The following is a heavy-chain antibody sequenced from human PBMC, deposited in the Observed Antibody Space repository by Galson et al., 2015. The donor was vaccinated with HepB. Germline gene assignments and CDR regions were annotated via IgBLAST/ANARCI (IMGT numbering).Heavy chain of an antibody. V-gene: IGHV3-30*18. CDR1: GFTFSSYG. J-gene: IGHJ5*02. CDR3: AKDNGEYSSDWFDP. D-gene: IGHD6-6*01. CDR2: ISYDGSNK. Sequence: SLRLSCAASGFTFSSYGMHWVRQAPGKGLEWVAVISYDGSNKYYADSVKGRFTISRDNSKNTLYLQMNSLRAEDTAVYYCAKDNGEYSSDWFDPWGQGTLVTVSS.